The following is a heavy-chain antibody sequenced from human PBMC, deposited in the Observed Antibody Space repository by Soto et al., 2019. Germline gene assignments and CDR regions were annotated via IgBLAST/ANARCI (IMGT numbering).Heavy chain of an antibody. V-gene: IGHV3-66*01. CDR3: ARDEYSSSWFHY. CDR1: GFTVSTSY. Sequence: GGSLRLSCAASGFTVSTSYMSWVRQTPGKGLEWVSVIYSGGNTYYADSVKGRFTISRDNSKNTLYLQMNSLRGEDTAVYYRARDEYSSSWFHYWGQGTLVTVSS. CDR2: IYSGGNT. D-gene: IGHD6-13*01. J-gene: IGHJ4*02.